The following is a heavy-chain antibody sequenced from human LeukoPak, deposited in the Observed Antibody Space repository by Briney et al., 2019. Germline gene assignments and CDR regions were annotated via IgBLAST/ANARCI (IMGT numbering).Heavy chain of an antibody. CDR1: GYTFTGYY. CDR2: INPNSGGT. CDR3: ARDGPGYCSGGSCYMPNWFDP. V-gene: IGHV1-2*06. J-gene: IGHJ5*02. D-gene: IGHD2-15*01. Sequence: ASVKVSCKASGYTFTGYYMHWVRQAPGQGLEWMGRINPNSGGTNYAQKFQGRVTMTRDTSISTAYMELSRLRSGDTAVYYCARDGPGYCSGGSCYMPNWFDPWGQGTLVTVSS.